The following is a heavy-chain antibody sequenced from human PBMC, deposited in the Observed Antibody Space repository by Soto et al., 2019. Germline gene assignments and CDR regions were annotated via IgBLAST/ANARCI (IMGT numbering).Heavy chain of an antibody. D-gene: IGHD3-22*01. CDR1: GFTFSSYA. CDR2: ISGSGGST. CDR3: AKDGDSSGYYFGAFDI. J-gene: IGHJ3*02. Sequence: EVQLLESGGGLVQPGGSLRLSCAASGFTFSSYAMSWFRQAPGKGLELVSAISGSGGSTYYADSVKGRFTISRDNSKNTLYLQMNSLSAEDTAVYYCAKDGDSSGYYFGAFDIWGQGTMVPVSS. V-gene: IGHV3-23*01.